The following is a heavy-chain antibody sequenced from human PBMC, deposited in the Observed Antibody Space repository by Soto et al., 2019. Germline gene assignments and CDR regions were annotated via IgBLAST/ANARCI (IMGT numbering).Heavy chain of an antibody. J-gene: IGHJ4*02. CDR1: ESTVSRDW. V-gene: IGHV3-7*04. Sequence: EVHLVESGGGLVQTGGSLRLSCAIFESTVSRDWMNWVRQAPGKGLEWVAHINQDGSEKFYVDSVKGRFNISRDNAKKSLYRQMNSLSPAYTAMYYCSGGVGDAFWGQGTVVSVSS. D-gene: IGHD1-26*01. CDR3: SGGVGDAF. CDR2: INQDGSEK.